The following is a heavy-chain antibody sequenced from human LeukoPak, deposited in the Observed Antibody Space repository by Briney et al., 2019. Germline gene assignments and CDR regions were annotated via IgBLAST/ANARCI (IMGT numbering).Heavy chain of an antibody. V-gene: IGHV3-21*01. CDR2: ISSSSSYL. Sequence: PGGTLRPSCADSGFTFISYSMNWVRQATGKGLEWVSYISSSSSYLCYADSVTGRFTISRDNAKNSLYLQMNILRAEDTAVYYCARDLGQWLVPDFDYWGREPWSPSPQ. CDR3: ARDLGQWLVPDFDY. J-gene: IGHJ4*02. D-gene: IGHD6-19*01. CDR1: GFTFISYS.